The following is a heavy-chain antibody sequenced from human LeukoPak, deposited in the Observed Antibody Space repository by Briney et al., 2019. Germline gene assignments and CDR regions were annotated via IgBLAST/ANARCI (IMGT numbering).Heavy chain of an antibody. CDR2: FDPEDGET. V-gene: IGHV1-24*01. D-gene: IGHD7-27*01. CDR3: ATETGDRGYFDY. CDR1: GYTLTELS. Sequence: ASVKVSCKVSGYTLTELSMHWVRQAPGKGLEWMGGFDPEDGETIYAQKFQGRVTMTEDTSTDTAYMELSSLRSEDTAVYYCATETGDRGYFDYWGQGTLVTVSS. J-gene: IGHJ4*02.